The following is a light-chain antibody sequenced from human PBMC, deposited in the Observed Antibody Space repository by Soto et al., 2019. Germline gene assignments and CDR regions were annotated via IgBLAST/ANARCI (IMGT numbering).Light chain of an antibody. Sequence: EIVLTQSPGTLSLSPGERATLSCRASQSVSSSYLAWYQQKPGQAPRLLIYGASSRATGIPDRFSGSGSGTEFTLTISRLEPEDFAVYYCQQYGSSQITFGGGTKVEIK. CDR1: QSVSSSY. CDR3: QQYGSSQIT. V-gene: IGKV3-20*01. J-gene: IGKJ4*01. CDR2: GAS.